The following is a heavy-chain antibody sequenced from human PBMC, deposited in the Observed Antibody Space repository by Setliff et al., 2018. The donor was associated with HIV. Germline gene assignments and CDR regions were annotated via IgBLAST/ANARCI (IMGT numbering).Heavy chain of an antibody. CDR2: ISAYYRNP. CDR1: GHSFTNYGYG. D-gene: IGHD2-15*01. Sequence: ASVKVSCKTSGHSFTNYGYGISWVRQAPGQGLEWMGWISAYYRNPGYSQKFQGRVTMTTDTSTNTVYMELRSLRSDDTAVYYCAGYREGYCSGDNCYSGNESWGQGTLVTVSS. V-gene: IGHV1-18*01. J-gene: IGHJ5*02. CDR3: AGYREGYCSGDNCYSGNES.